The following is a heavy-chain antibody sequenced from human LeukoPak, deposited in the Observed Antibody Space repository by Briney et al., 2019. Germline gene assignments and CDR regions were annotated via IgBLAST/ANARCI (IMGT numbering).Heavy chain of an antibody. V-gene: IGHV3-64*01. D-gene: IGHD3-10*01. CDR2: ISSNGGNT. CDR1: RFTFSNYA. Sequence: PGGSLRLSCAASRFTFSNYAMHWVRQAPGKGLEHVSAISSNGGNTHYANSVKGRFTISRDNSKNTLYLQMGSLRAEDMAVYYCARQSCITMVRGVKSAGNWFDPWGQGTLVTVSS. J-gene: IGHJ5*02. CDR3: ARQSCITMVRGVKSAGNWFDP.